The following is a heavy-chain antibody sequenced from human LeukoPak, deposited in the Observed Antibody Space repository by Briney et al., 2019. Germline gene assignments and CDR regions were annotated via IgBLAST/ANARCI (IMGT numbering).Heavy chain of an antibody. V-gene: IGHV6-1*01. CDR2: TYYRSKWYN. Sequence: SQTLSLTCAISRDSVSSNSAAWNWIRQSPSRGLEWLGRTYYRSKWYNDYAVSVKSRITINPDTSKNQFSLQLNSVTPEDTAVYYCARGIAMVRGVVYFDYWGQGTLVTVSS. D-gene: IGHD3-10*01. CDR3: ARGIAMVRGVVYFDY. CDR1: RDSVSSNSAA. J-gene: IGHJ4*02.